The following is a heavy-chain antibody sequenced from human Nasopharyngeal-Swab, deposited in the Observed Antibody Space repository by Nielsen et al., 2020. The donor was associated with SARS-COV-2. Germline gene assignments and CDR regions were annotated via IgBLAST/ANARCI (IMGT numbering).Heavy chain of an antibody. CDR3: ARENQEYANIWIDY. J-gene: IGHJ4*02. Sequence: ASVKVSCKASGYIFPSNVLNWVRQAPGQGPEYIGWISTKTGAPTYAQAFTGRFVISLDTSVSTTYLQISSLKADDTAVYYCARENQEYANIWIDYWGQGTQVTVSS. CDR2: ISTKTGAP. CDR1: GYIFPSNV. D-gene: IGHD1-1*01. V-gene: IGHV7-4-1*02.